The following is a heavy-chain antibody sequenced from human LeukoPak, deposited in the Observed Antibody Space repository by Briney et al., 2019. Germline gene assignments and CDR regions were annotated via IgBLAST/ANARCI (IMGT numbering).Heavy chain of an antibody. V-gene: IGHV3-23*01. Sequence: TGGSLRLPCAASGFTFSIYAMSWVRQAPGKGLEWVSAISATDVRTYYADSVKGRFTISRDNSKRTLYLQMNSLRAEDTALYYCAKDLSGSFDYWGQGSLVTVSS. CDR1: GFTFSIYA. J-gene: IGHJ4*02. CDR3: AKDLSGSFDY. CDR2: ISATDVRT. D-gene: IGHD1-26*01.